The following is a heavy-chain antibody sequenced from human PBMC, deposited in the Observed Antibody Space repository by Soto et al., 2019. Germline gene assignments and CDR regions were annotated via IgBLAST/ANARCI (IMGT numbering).Heavy chain of an antibody. Sequence: ASVKVSCKASGYTFTSYDINWVRQATGQGLEYLGWMNPNSGNTAYVQKFQGRVTMTWDTSITTAYMELSSLRSEDTAVYYCASSLWFGELALDYWGQGTLVTVSS. J-gene: IGHJ4*02. CDR3: ASSLWFGELALDY. CDR1: GYTFTSYD. CDR2: MNPNSGNT. D-gene: IGHD3-10*01. V-gene: IGHV1-8*01.